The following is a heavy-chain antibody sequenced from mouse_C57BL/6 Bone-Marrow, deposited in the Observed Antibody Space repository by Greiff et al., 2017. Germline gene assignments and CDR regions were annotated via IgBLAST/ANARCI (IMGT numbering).Heavy chain of an antibody. D-gene: IGHD1-1*01. J-gene: IGHJ2*01. Sequence: EVKLVESGGGLVKPGGSLKLSCAASGFTFSSYAMSWVRQTPEKRLEWVATISDGGSYTYYPDNVKGRITISRDKAKNNLYLQMSHLKSEDTAMYYWARALLRVGDYWGQGTTLTVSS. CDR1: GFTFSSYA. V-gene: IGHV5-4*03. CDR2: ISDGGSYT. CDR3: ARALLRVGDY.